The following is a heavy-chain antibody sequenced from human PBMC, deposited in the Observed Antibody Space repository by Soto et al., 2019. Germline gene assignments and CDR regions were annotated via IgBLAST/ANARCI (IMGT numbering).Heavy chain of an antibody. D-gene: IGHD3-22*01. J-gene: IGHJ4*02. CDR1: GFTFSSYA. CDR2: ISSNGGST. Sequence: PGGSLRLSCSASGFTFSSYAMHWVRRAPGKGLEYVSAISSNGGSTYYADSVKGRFTISRDNSKNTLYLQMSSLRAEDTAVYYCVKAPYYYDSSGHNYFDYWGQGTLVTVSS. V-gene: IGHV3-64D*08. CDR3: VKAPYYYDSSGHNYFDY.